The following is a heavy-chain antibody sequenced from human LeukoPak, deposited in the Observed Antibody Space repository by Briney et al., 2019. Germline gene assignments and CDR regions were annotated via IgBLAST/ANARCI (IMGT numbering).Heavy chain of an antibody. CDR3: ARSIRFGESPFDY. V-gene: IGHV1-2*02. D-gene: IGHD3-16*01. CDR2: INPDSGDT. J-gene: IGHJ4*02. Sequence: VASVKVSCKASGYTFIGYYMHWVRQAPGQGLEWMGWINPDSGDTKYAQKFQGRVTMTRDTSISTAYMELSRLTSNDTAVYYCARSIRFGESPFDYWGQGTLVTVSS. CDR1: GYTFIGYY.